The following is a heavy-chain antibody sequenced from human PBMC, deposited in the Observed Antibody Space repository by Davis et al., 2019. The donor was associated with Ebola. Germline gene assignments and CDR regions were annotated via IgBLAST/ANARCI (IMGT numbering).Heavy chain of an antibody. D-gene: IGHD3-9*01. CDR2: MNPNSGNT. CDR3: ARSWGHYDILSGYYRSWNFDY. CDR1: GYTFTSYD. Sequence: ASVKVSCKASGYTFTSYDINWVRQATGQGLEWMGWMNPNSGNTGYTQKFQGRVTMTRNTSISTAYMELSSLTSEDTAVYYCARSWGHYDILSGYYRSWNFDYWGQGTLVTVSS. V-gene: IGHV1-8*01. J-gene: IGHJ4*02.